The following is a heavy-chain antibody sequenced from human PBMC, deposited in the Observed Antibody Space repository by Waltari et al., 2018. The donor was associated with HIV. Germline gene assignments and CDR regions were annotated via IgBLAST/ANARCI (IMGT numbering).Heavy chain of an antibody. Sequence: QVQLVQSGDEEKTPRSSLKVACMASGCTFTGYYMHWVRQAPGQGLEWMGRINPNSGGTNYAQKFQGRVTMTRDTSISTAYMELSRLRSDDTAVYYCARLNYYYYYMDVWGKGTTVTVSS. CDR2: INPNSGGT. CDR3: ARLNYYYYYMDV. V-gene: IGHV1-2*06. J-gene: IGHJ6*03. CDR1: GCTFTGYY.